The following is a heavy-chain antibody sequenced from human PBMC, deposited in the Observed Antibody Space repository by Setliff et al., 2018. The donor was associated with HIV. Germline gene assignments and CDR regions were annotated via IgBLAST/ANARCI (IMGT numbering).Heavy chain of an antibody. D-gene: IGHD2-15*01. Sequence: PSETLSLTCAVDGASFSDYSWTWIRRPPGKGLEWIGEIYESGRTDYNPSLTSRVTMSVDSSKTQFSLRLTSVASADTALYYCAGGRCSGGTCSGRYSYLHIDVWGKGTTVTVSS. J-gene: IGHJ6*03. CDR2: IYESGRT. CDR3: AGGRCSGGTCSGRYSYLHIDV. CDR1: GASFSDYS. V-gene: IGHV4-34*01.